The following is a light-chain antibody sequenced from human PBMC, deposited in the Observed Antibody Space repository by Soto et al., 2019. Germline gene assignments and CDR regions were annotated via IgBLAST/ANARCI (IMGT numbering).Light chain of an antibody. CDR2: SAS. CDR1: QGIRND. CDR3: LQDYSYPYT. V-gene: IGKV1-6*01. J-gene: IGKJ2*01. Sequence: AIQMTQSPSSLSASVGDRVTITCRASQGIRNDLGWYQHKPGKAPKLLIYSASNLQSGVPSSFSGSGSGTDFTLTISNLQPEDFATYYCLQDYSYPYTFGQGTKLEIK.